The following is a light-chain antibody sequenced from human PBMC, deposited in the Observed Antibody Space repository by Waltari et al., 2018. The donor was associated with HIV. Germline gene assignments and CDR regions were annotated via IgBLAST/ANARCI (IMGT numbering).Light chain of an antibody. V-gene: IGLV2-8*01. J-gene: IGLJ3*02. CDR2: EVT. CDR1: SSDIGAYDS. CDR3: SSYGDSLRVL. Sequence: QSALTQPPSASGSLGQSVTIYCTGSSSDIGAYDSVSWFQQHPRSAPKLLLYEVTRRPSTVSDRFSGSRSGSTAFLTVAGLQPDDEATYFCSSYGDSLRVLFGGGTNVTVL.